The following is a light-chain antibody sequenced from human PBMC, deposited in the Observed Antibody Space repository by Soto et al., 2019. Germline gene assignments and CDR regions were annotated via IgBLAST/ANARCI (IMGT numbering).Light chain of an antibody. CDR3: HQYGNSPAT. V-gene: IGKV3-20*01. CDR2: AAS. J-gene: IGKJ1*01. CDR1: QSVSSNL. Sequence: DIVLTQSPATLSLSPGERASLSCRATQSVSSNLLAWYQQKPGLAPRLPIYAASSRATGIPDRFSGSGSGTDFTLTISRLEPEDFAVYYGHQYGNSPATFGQGTKVEIK.